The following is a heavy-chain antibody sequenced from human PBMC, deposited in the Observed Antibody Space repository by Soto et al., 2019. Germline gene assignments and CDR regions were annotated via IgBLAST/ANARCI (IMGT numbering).Heavy chain of an antibody. CDR3: AKEDPSGRYSLDY. CDR1: DVTFRCYG. CDR2: ISYYGTNE. D-gene: IGHD1-26*01. J-gene: IGHJ4*02. V-gene: IGHV3-30*18. Sequence: GGSLIDSCESSDVTFRCYGRHWVRQAPGKGLEWVAVISYYGTNEYYEDSVKGRFTISRDNSKNTLYLQMNSLRIEDTAVYFCAKEDPSGRYSLDYWGQGSQVTVSS.